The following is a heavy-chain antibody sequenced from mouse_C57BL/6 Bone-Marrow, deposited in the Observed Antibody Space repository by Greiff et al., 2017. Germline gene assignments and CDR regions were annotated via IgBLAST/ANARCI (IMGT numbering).Heavy chain of an antibody. D-gene: IGHD1-1*01. CDR3: ADYYGSSADWYFDV. Sequence: QVQLQQPGAELVKPGASVKMSCKASGYTFTSYWITWVKQRPGQGLEWIGDIYPGSGSTNYSEKFKSKATLTVDPSSSTAYMQLSSLTSEDSAVYYCADYYGSSADWYFDVWGTGTTVTVSS. V-gene: IGHV1-55*01. CDR2: IYPGSGST. CDR1: GYTFTSYW. J-gene: IGHJ1*03.